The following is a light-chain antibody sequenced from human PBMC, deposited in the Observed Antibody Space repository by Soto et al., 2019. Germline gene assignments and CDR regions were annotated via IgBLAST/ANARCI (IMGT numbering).Light chain of an antibody. Sequence: EIVMTQSPGTLSVSPGERATVSCRSSQSITSDLAWYQHKPGQTPRLLIHGASNRATGIPARFSGVGSGTEFTLTISSLQSEDFGVYYCQQYNKWPQTFGQGTRLEIK. CDR2: GAS. CDR3: QQYNKWPQT. J-gene: IGKJ5*01. V-gene: IGKV3-15*01. CDR1: QSITSD.